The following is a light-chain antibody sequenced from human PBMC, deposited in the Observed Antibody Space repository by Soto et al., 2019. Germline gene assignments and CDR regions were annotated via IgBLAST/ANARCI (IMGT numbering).Light chain of an antibody. CDR3: ETWDRNTRRV. CDR1: SGHSSYI. Sequence: QLVLTQSSSASASLGSSVKLTCTLSSGHSSYIIAWHQQQPGKAPRYLMKLEGSGSYNKGSGVPDRFSGSSSGADRYLTISNLQSEDEADYYCETWDRNTRRVFGGGTKLTVL. J-gene: IGLJ3*02. CDR2: LEGSGSY. V-gene: IGLV4-60*03.